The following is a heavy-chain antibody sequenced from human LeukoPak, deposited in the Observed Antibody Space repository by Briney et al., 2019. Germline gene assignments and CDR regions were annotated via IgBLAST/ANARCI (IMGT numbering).Heavy chain of an antibody. D-gene: IGHD2/OR15-2a*01. V-gene: IGHV3-53*01. J-gene: IGHJ3*02. CDR1: ELSVGSNY. Sequence: GGPLRLSCAASELSVGSNYMSWIRQAPGKGLEWVAILYSSGRTEYADSVKGRFAVSRDNSENILYLQMNSLRVEDTAVYYCAKRPTVLQRVDAFDIWGQGTMVTVSS. CDR3: AKRPTVLQRVDAFDI. CDR2: LYSSGRT.